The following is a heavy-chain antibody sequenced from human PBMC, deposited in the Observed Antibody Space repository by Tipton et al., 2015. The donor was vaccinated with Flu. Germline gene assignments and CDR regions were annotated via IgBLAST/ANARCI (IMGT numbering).Heavy chain of an antibody. CDR2: IYYSGST. CDR1: GGSISSYY. D-gene: IGHD4-11*01. Sequence: TLSLTCTVSGGSISSYYWSWIRQPPGKGPEWIGNIYYSGSTNYNPSLKSRVTISVDTSKNQFSLRLNSVTTADTAVYYCASATTVTTSGMDVWGQGTTVTVSS. J-gene: IGHJ6*02. V-gene: IGHV4-59*01. CDR3: ASATTVTTSGMDV.